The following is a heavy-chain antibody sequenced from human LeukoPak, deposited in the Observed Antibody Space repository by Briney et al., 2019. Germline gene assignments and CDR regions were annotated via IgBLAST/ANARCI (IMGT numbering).Heavy chain of an antibody. CDR1: GFTFSSYA. J-gene: IGHJ4*02. D-gene: IGHD5-12*01. V-gene: IGHV3-64*01. Sequence: PGGSLRLSCAASGFTFSSYAMHWVRQAPGKGLEYVSAISSNGGSTYYENSVKGRFTISRDNSKNTLYLQMGSLRAEDMAVYYCARQYSGYDRRLDYWGQGTLVTVSS. CDR3: ARQYSGYDRRLDY. CDR2: ISSNGGST.